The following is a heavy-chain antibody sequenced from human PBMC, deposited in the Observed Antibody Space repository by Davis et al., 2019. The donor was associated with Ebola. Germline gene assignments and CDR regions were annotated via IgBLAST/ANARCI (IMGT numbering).Heavy chain of an antibody. D-gene: IGHD3-10*01. V-gene: IGHV3-15*07. CDR1: GFTFSNAW. J-gene: IGHJ4*02. CDR2: IKSKTDGGTA. Sequence: GESLKISCAASGFTFSNAWMNWVRQAPGKGLEWVGRIKSKTDGGTADYAAPVKGRFTISRDDSKNTLYLRMNSLKTEDTAVYYCTTTPYGSGSYYKGGGYWGQGTLVTVSS. CDR3: TTTPYGSGSYYKGGGY.